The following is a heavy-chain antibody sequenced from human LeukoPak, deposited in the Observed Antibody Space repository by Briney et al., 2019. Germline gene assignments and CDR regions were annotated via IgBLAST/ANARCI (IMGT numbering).Heavy chain of an antibody. J-gene: IGHJ4*02. Sequence: PSETLSLTCSVSGGSISSISYDWGWIRQPPGRGLEWIVNIYCSGSTYKNPSLKSRIIISVDTSKNQFSLQLTSVPAADTAVYYCARQGVVGATGFDYWGQGTLVTVSS. CDR3: ARQGVVGATGFDY. CDR1: GGSISSISYD. D-gene: IGHD1-26*01. CDR2: IYCSGST. V-gene: IGHV4-39*01.